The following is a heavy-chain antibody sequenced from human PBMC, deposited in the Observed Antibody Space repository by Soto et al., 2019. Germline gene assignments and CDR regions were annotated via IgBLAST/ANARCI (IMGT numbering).Heavy chain of an antibody. CDR2: IYYSGST. Sequence: SETLSLTCTVSGGSISSSSYYWGWIRQPPGKGLEWIGSIYYSGSTYYNPSLKSRVTISVDTSKNQFSLKLSSVTAADTAVYYCAISSRPTFYYGMDVWGQGTTVTVSS. CDR3: AISSRPTFYYGMDV. CDR1: GGSISSSSYY. J-gene: IGHJ6*02. V-gene: IGHV4-39*01.